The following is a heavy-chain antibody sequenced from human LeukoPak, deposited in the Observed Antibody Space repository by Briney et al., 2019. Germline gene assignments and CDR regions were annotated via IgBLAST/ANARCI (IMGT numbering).Heavy chain of an antibody. J-gene: IGHJ3*02. CDR1: GGSISSYY. CDR3: ARRYCDGTICHDAFDI. Sequence: SETLSLTCTVSGGSISSYYWSWIRQPAGKGLEWIGRIYTSGSTNYNPSLKSRVTMSVDTSKNQFSLKLSSVTAADTAMYYCARRYCDGTICHDAFDIWGQGTLVTVSS. V-gene: IGHV4-4*07. CDR2: IYTSGST. D-gene: IGHD2-2*01.